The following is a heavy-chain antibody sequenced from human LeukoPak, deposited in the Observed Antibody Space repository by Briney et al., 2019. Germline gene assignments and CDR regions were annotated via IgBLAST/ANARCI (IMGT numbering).Heavy chain of an antibody. CDR3: VKDHGWLLYS. CDR2: ISLDGATT. CDR1: GFTFSSYA. Sequence: GGTLRLSCAASGFTFSSYAMSWVRQAPGKGLEWVSGISLDGATTYYAGSVEGRFTISRDNSKNTLYLQMNSLRADDTAVYYCVKDHGWLLYSWGQGTLVTVSS. D-gene: IGHD3-9*01. V-gene: IGHV3-23*01. J-gene: IGHJ4*02.